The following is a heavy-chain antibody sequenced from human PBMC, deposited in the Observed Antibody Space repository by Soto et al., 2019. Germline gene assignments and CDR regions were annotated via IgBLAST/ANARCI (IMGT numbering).Heavy chain of an antibody. CDR3: AREVVLTEWYFDN. CDR1: GFTFSRYS. V-gene: IGHV3-30-3*01. Sequence: QVQLMESGGGVVQPGGSLRLSYVTSGFTFSRYSMHWFRQAPGKGLEWVAVTSSDGGTKFYADSVKGRFTVSRDNSKNTLYLQMNSLRREDTAVYYCAREVVLTEWYFDNWGQVILVTVSS. CDR2: TSSDGGTK. D-gene: IGHD2-21*01. J-gene: IGHJ4*02.